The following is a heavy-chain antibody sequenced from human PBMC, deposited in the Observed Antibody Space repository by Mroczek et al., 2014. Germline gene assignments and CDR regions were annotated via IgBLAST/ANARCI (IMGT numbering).Heavy chain of an antibody. J-gene: IGHJ3*02. V-gene: IGHV4-61*02. Sequence: QVQLVQSGPGLVKPSQTLSLTCTVSGGSISSGSYYWSWIRQPAGKGLEWIGRIYTSGSTNYNPSLKSRVTISVDTSKNQFSLKLSSVTAADTAVYYCARGRHDFPGDAFDIWGQGTMVTVSS. CDR2: IYTSGST. D-gene: IGHD2/OR15-2a*01. CDR3: ARGRHDFPGDAFDI. CDR1: GGSISSGSYY.